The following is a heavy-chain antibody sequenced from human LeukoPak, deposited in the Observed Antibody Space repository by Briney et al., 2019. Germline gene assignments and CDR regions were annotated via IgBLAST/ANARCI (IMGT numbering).Heavy chain of an antibody. CDR1: GGSISSYY. J-gene: IGHJ6*03. D-gene: IGHD5-18*01. CDR2: ISYSGST. CDR3: ARAPERWYSYGSYTYYYMDV. Sequence: SETLSLTCTVSGGSISSYYWNWIRQPPGKGLEWIGSISYSGSTNYNTSLESRVTISVDTSKNRISLKLRSVTAADTTVYYCARAPERWYSYGSYTYYYMDVWGKGTTVTVSS. V-gene: IGHV4-59*01.